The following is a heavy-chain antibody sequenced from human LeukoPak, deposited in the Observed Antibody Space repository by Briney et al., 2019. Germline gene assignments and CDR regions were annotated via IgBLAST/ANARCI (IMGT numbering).Heavy chain of an antibody. CDR2: IYYTEST. CDR3: ARHEGSGSPFEY. D-gene: IGHD6-19*01. V-gene: IGHV4-59*08. Sequence: SETVSLICTVSGGSINSYYSSWLRQPPGKGLEWIGYIYYTESTNYNTCLKSRVTISVDTSKNQFSLKLTSVTAADTAVYFCARHEGSGSPFEYWGQGTLVTVSS. CDR1: GGSINSYY. J-gene: IGHJ4*02.